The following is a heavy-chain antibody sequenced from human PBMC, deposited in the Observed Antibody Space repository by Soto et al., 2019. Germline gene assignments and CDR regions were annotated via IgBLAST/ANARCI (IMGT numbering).Heavy chain of an antibody. D-gene: IGHD2-2*01. CDR2: IKQDGSEK. CDR1: GFTFSSYW. J-gene: IGHJ5*02. V-gene: IGHV3-7*01. CDR3: ARESGYCSSTSCEWFDP. Sequence: GGSLRLSCAASGFTFSSYWMSWVRQAPGKGLEWVANIKQDGSEKYYVDSVKGRFTISRDNAKNSLYLQMNSLRAEDTAVYYCARESGYCSSTSCEWFDPWGQGTLVTVSS.